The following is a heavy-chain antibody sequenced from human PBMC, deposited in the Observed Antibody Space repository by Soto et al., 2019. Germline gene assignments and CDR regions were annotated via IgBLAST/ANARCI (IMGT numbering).Heavy chain of an antibody. CDR2: ISGSGGST. V-gene: IGHV3-23*01. Sequence: EVQLLESGGGLVQPGGSLRLSCAASGFTFSSYTMSWVRQAPGKGLEWVSAISGSGGSTYYADSVKGRFTISRDNSKNTLYLQMNSLRAEDTAVYYCAKSRYDSSGYQDYWGQGTLVTVSS. CDR1: GFTFSSYT. CDR3: AKSRYDSSGYQDY. D-gene: IGHD3-22*01. J-gene: IGHJ4*02.